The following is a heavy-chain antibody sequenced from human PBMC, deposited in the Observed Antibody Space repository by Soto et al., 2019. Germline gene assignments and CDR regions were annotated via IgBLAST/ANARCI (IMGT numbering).Heavy chain of an antibody. V-gene: IGHV2-5*02. CDR2: IYLDDDK. J-gene: IGHJ6*03. CDR1: GFSLRSSGVG. Sequence: SGPTLVNPTQTLTLTCTFSGFSLRSSGVGVGWIRQPPGKALEWLSLIYLDDDKRYNPSLKSRLTITKDTSKNQVVLTMTNMDPVDTATYYCAHSRPYYYYMDVWGKGTTVTVSS. CDR3: AHSRPYYYYMDV.